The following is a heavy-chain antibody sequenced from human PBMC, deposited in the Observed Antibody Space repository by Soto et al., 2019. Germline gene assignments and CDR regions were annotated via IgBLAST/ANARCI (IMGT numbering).Heavy chain of an antibody. CDR2: ISGSSSYI. J-gene: IGHJ4*02. CDR1: GFTFIDYN. D-gene: IGHD3-10*01. V-gene: IGHV3-21*01. CDR3: ARDRAFSFDS. Sequence: GGSLRLSCAASGFTFIDYNMNWVRQAPGKGLEWVSSISGSSSYIYYADSVKGRFTISRDNAKNSLYLQMNSLRAEDTAVYYCARDRAFSFDSWGQGTLVTVSS.